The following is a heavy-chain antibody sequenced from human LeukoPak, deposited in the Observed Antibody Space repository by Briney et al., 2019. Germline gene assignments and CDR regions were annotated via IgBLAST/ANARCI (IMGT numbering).Heavy chain of an antibody. V-gene: IGHV3-48*04. J-gene: IGHJ4*02. CDR2: ISSSSSTM. D-gene: IGHD6-13*01. CDR3: GRVDHLQQQLATDY. CDR1: RFNFISYS. Sequence: PGGSLRLSCAVSRFNFISYSMNWVRQAPGKGLEWISYISSSSSTMYYADSVKGRFTISSDNAKNSLYLQMNSLRAEDTAVCYCGRVDHLQQQLATDYWGQGTLVTVSS.